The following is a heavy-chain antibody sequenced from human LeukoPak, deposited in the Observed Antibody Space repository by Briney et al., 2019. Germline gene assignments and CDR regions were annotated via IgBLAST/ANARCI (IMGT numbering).Heavy chain of an antibody. J-gene: IGHJ3*02. V-gene: IGHV4-39*01. CDR2: IYYSGST. D-gene: IGHD5-24*01. CDR1: GGSISSSSYY. CDR3: ARLPRGDGYNDAFDI. Sequence: SETLSLTCTVSGGSISSSSYYWGWIRQPPGKGLEWIGTIYYSGSTYYNPSLKSRVAMSVDTSKNQFSLNLSSVTAADTAVYHCARLPRGDGYNDAFDIWGQGAVATVSS.